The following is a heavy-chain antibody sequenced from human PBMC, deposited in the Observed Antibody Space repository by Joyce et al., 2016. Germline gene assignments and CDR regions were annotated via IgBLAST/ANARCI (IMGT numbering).Heavy chain of an antibody. D-gene: IGHD1-1*01. CDR2: IWHDGTKT. CDR1: GVPFDDHG. J-gene: IGHJ3*01. Sequence: QEQLLESGGGVVQPGRSLRLSCAASGVPFDDHGMYWVRPAPGKGLEWVTLIWHDGTKTNYSNSVKGRFTISRDNSKNIFYLQMNSLRVEDTAVYFCTRAASTGTGAFDVWGQGTVVMVSS. CDR3: TRAASTGTGAFDV. V-gene: IGHV3-33*01.